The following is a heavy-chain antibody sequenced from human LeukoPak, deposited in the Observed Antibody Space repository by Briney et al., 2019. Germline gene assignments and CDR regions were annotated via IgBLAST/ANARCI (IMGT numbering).Heavy chain of an antibody. CDR1: GGTFSSYA. Sequence: SVKVSCKASGGTFSSYAISWVRQAPGQGLEWMGGIIPIFGTANYAQKFQGRVTITADKSTSTAYMELSSLRSEDTAVYYCASSSSSWSQYYFDYWGRGTLVTVSS. J-gene: IGHJ4*02. CDR3: ASSSSSWSQYYFDY. CDR2: IIPIFGTA. V-gene: IGHV1-69*06. D-gene: IGHD6-13*01.